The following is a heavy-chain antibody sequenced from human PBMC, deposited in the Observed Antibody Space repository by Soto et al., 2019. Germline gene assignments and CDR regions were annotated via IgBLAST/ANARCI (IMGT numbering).Heavy chain of an antibody. V-gene: IGHV3-74*01. CDR1: GFTFSDFW. CDR2: INDDGSST. Sequence: PGGSLRLSCAASGFTFSDFWMHWVRQAPGKGLVWVARINDDGSSTTYADSVKGRFTISGDNAKNTLYLQMNSLTAEDTAFYYCARDRSGPADYWGQGTLVTVSS. D-gene: IGHD5-12*01. J-gene: IGHJ4*02. CDR3: ARDRSGPADY.